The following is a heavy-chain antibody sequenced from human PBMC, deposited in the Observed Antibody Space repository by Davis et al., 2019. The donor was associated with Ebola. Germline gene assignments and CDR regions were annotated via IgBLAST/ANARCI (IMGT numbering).Heavy chain of an antibody. CDR2: ISAYNGNT. Sequence: ASVKVSCKASGYTFSNYGISWVRQAPGQGLEWMAWISAYNGNTKYAQKFQGRLTMTTDTSTRTAYMEVRSLRSDDTAVYYCARAQFPTTSDHWSQGTLVTVSS. CDR3: ARAQFPTTSDH. CDR1: GYTFSNYG. J-gene: IGHJ4*02. V-gene: IGHV1-18*04. D-gene: IGHD1-1*01.